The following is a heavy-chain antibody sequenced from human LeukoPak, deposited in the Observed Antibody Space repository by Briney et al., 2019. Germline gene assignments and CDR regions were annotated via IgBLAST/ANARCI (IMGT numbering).Heavy chain of an antibody. D-gene: IGHD5-12*01. J-gene: IGHJ4*02. V-gene: IGHV3-7*01. CDR3: AREAGGYSGYDYYYFDY. Sequence: GGSLRLSCAASGLTFSSYWMSWVRQAPGKGQERVANIKQDGSEKYYVDSVKGRFTISRDNAKNSLYLQMNSLRAEDTAVYYCAREAGGYSGYDYYYFDYWGQGTLVTVSS. CDR2: IKQDGSEK. CDR1: GLTFSSYW.